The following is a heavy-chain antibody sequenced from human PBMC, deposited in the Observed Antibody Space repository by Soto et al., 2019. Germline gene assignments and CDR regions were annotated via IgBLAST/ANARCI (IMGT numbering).Heavy chain of an antibody. CDR3: ARMWHSSGWDLYYFDY. D-gene: IGHD6-19*01. J-gene: IGHJ4*02. V-gene: IGHV3-11*01. CDR1: GFTFSDYY. CDR2: ISSSGSTI. Sequence: GGSLRLSCAASGFTFSDYYMSWIRQAPGKGLEWVSYISSSGSTIYYADSVKGRFTISRDNAKNSLYLQMNSLRAEDTAVYYCARMWHSSGWDLYYFDYWGQGTLVTVSS.